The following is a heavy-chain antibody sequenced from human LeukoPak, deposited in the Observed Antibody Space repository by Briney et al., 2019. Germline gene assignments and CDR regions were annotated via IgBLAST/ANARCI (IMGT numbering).Heavy chain of an antibody. J-gene: IGHJ4*02. Sequence: GGSLRLSCAASGFIFSDYAMSWVRQAPGKGLEWVSDIIGSGDRTSYADSVKGRFTISRDNAKNSLYLQMNSLRAEDTAVYYCAWAVAGTDYWGQGTLVTVSS. CDR1: GFIFSDYA. V-gene: IGHV3-23*01. D-gene: IGHD6-19*01. CDR3: AWAVAGTDY. CDR2: IIGSGDRT.